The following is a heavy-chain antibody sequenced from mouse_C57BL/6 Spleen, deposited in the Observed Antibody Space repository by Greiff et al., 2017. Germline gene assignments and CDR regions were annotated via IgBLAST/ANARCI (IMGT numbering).Heavy chain of an antibody. V-gene: IGHV1-18*01. J-gene: IGHJ4*01. CDR1: GYTFTDYN. D-gene: IGHD1-1*01. Sequence: VQLQQPGPELVKPGASVKISCKASGYTFTDYNLDWVKQSHGKSLEWIGDINPNNGGTIYNQKFKGKATLTVDKSSSPAYMELRSLTSEDTAVYYCSRGVGFYCGGSRSYALDYWGQGTSVTVSS. CDR3: SRGVGFYCGGSRSYALDY. CDR2: INPNNGGT.